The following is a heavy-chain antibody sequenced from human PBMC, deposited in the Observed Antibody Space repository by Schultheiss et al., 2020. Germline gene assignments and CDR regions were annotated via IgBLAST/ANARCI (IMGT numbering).Heavy chain of an antibody. CDR1: GGSISSSSYY. D-gene: IGHD2-2*01. V-gene: IGHV4-39*07. J-gene: IGHJ2*01. CDR3: ARATCHCSSTSCYGHFDL. Sequence: SETLSLTCTVSGGSISSSSYYWGWIRQPPGKGLEWIGYIYYSGSTYYNPSLKSRVTISVDTSKNQFSLKLSSVTAADTAVYYCARATCHCSSTSCYGHFDLWGRGTLVTVSS. CDR2: IYYSGST.